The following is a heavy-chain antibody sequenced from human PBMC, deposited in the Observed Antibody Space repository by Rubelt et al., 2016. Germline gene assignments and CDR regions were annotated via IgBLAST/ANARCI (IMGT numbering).Heavy chain of an antibody. V-gene: IGHV4-34*01. CDR1: GGSFSGYY. Sequence: QVQLQQWGAGLLKPSETLSLTFAVYGGSFSGYYWSWIRQPPGKGLEWIGENNIRGSTNYNPALRSRVTISVNRSKNRLSRKLSSVTAADTAVYYCARVTGGSSDYWGQGTLVTVSS. CDR3: ARVTGGSSDY. CDR2: NNIRGST. D-gene: IGHD3-16*01. J-gene: IGHJ4*02.